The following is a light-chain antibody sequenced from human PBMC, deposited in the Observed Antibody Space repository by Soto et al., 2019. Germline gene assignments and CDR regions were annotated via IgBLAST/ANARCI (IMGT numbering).Light chain of an antibody. CDR3: QQYHNWPPET. Sequence: EIVMTQSPATLSVSPGERATLSFSASQSVSSNLAWYQQKPGQAPRLLIYGASTRATGIPARFSGSGSGTDFTLTISSLQSEDFAVYYCQQYHNWPPETFGPGTKVDIK. J-gene: IGKJ3*01. CDR2: GAS. V-gene: IGKV3-15*01. CDR1: QSVSSN.